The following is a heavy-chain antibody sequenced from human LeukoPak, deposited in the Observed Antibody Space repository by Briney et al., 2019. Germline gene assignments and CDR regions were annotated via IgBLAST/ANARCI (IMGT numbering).Heavy chain of an antibody. Sequence: SETLSLTCTVSGGSINSSSYYWGWIRQPPGKRLEWIGNIYYTGSTYYNPSLKSRVTISVDTSKNQFSLKLSSVTAADTAVYYCARDGKRRPGDAFDIWGQGTMVTVSS. CDR2: IYYTGST. D-gene: IGHD1-1*01. CDR1: GGSINSSSYY. V-gene: IGHV4-39*07. J-gene: IGHJ3*02. CDR3: ARDGKRRPGDAFDI.